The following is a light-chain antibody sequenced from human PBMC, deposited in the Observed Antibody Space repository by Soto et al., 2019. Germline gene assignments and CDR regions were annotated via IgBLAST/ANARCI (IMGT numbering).Light chain of an antibody. CDR3: SSFAGNNNLV. Sequence: QSALTQPPSASGSPGQSVPISCTGTSSDVGGYNYVSWYQQHPGKAPKLMISEVSKRPSGVPDRFSGSKSGNTASLTVSGLQAEDEADYYCSSFAGNNNLVFGGGTKVTVL. J-gene: IGLJ2*01. V-gene: IGLV2-8*01. CDR2: EVS. CDR1: SSDVGGYNY.